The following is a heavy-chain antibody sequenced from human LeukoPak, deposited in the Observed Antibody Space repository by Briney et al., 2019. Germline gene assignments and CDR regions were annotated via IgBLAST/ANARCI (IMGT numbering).Heavy chain of an antibody. CDR1: AYTLSGYY. CDR3: ARRIAVAGSPVYYFDY. D-gene: IGHD6-19*01. CDR2: INPKSGVT. J-gene: IGHJ4*02. V-gene: IGHV1-2*02. Sequence: ASVKVSCKASAYTLSGYYMHWVRQAPGQGLEWMGWINPKSGVTNYAQKFQGRVTMTWDTSINTTFMELSRLRSDDTAVYYCARRIAVAGSPVYYFDYWGQRTLVIVSS.